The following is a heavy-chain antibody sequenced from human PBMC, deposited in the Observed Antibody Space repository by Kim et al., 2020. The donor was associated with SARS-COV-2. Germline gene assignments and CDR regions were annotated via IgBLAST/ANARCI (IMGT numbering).Heavy chain of an antibody. Sequence: SETLSLTCAVYGGSFSGYYWSWIRQPPGKGLEWIGEINHSGSTNYNPSLKSRVTISVDTSKNQFSLKLSSVTAADTAVYYCARGGYSNHYYYYYYGMDV. D-gene: IGHD4-4*01. V-gene: IGHV4-34*01. CDR3: ARGGYSNHYYYYYYGMDV. CDR2: INHSGST. CDR1: GGSFSGYY. J-gene: IGHJ6*01.